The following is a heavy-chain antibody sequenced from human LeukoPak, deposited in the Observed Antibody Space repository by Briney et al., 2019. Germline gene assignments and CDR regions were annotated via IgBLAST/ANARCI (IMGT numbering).Heavy chain of an antibody. Sequence: ASVKVSCKASGYTFTSYAMHWVRQAPGHRLEWMGWINAGNGNTKYSQKFQGRVTITRDTSASTAYMELSSLRSEDTAVYYCARVPCRGGSCYSADAFDIWGQGTMVTVSS. D-gene: IGHD2-15*01. CDR1: GYTFTSYA. CDR2: INAGNGNT. CDR3: ARVPCRGGSCYSADAFDI. V-gene: IGHV1-3*01. J-gene: IGHJ3*02.